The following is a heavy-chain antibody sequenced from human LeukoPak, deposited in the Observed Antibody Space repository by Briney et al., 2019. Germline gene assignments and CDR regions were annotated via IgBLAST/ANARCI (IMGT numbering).Heavy chain of an antibody. CDR3: ARVRQQLIDY. Sequence: PSETLSLTCTVSGGSISSGDYYWSWIRQPPGKGLEWIGYIYYRGSTSYNPSLKSRVTISVDTSKNQFSLKLTSVTAADTAVYYCARVRQQLIDYWGQGTLVTVSS. V-gene: IGHV4-30-4*01. CDR1: GGSISSGDYY. CDR2: IYYRGST. J-gene: IGHJ4*02. D-gene: IGHD6-13*01.